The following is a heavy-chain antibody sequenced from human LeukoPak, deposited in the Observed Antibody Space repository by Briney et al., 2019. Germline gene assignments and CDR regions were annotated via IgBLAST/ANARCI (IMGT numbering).Heavy chain of an antibody. Sequence: GGSLRLSCAASGFTFDDYGMSWVRQAPGKGLEWVSGINWNGGSTGYADSVKGRFTISRDNAKNSLYLQMNSLRAEDTALYYCARDLMASYNWNGVDYWGQGTLVTVSS. D-gene: IGHD1-20*01. V-gene: IGHV3-20*04. CDR2: INWNGGST. CDR1: GFTFDDYG. CDR3: ARDLMASYNWNGVDY. J-gene: IGHJ4*02.